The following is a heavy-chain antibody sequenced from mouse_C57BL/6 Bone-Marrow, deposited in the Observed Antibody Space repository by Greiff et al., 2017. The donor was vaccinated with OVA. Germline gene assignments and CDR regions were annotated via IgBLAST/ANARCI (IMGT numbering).Heavy chain of an antibody. Sequence: QVQLQQSGAELAKPGASVKLSCKASGYTFTSYWMHWVKQRPGQGLEWIGYINPSSGYTKYNQKFKDKATLTADKSSSTAYMQLSNLTYEDSAVYYCARDPLITTVVAPYFDYWGQGTTLTVSS. CDR3: ARDPLITTVVAPYFDY. CDR2: INPSSGYT. V-gene: IGHV1-7*01. D-gene: IGHD1-1*01. CDR1: GYTFTSYW. J-gene: IGHJ2*01.